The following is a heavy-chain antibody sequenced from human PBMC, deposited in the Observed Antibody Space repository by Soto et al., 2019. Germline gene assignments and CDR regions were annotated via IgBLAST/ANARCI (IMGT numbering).Heavy chain of an antibody. V-gene: IGHV4-31*03. Sequence: QVQLQESGPGLVKPSQTLSLTCTVSGGSISIGGYYWSWIRQHPGKGLECIGYIYYSGSTYYNPSLKSRVTISVDTSKNQFSLKLSSVTAADTAVYYCARDTAAGNFDFWGQGTLVTVSS. CDR2: IYYSGST. CDR3: ARDTAAGNFDF. D-gene: IGHD6-13*01. CDR1: GGSISIGGYY. J-gene: IGHJ4*02.